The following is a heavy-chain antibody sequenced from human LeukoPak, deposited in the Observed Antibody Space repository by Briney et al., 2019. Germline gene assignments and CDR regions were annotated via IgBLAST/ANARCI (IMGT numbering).Heavy chain of an antibody. V-gene: IGHV3-23*01. D-gene: IGHD2-8*02. CDR2: ISGSGGST. CDR1: GFTFSSYA. CDR3: ARDHWSPPSY. J-gene: IGHJ4*02. Sequence: PGGSLRLSCAASGFTFSSYAMSWVRQAPGKGLEWVSAISGSGGSTYYADSVKGRFTISRDNAKNSLYLQMDSLRAEDTAMYYCARDHWSPPSYWGQGTLVTVSS.